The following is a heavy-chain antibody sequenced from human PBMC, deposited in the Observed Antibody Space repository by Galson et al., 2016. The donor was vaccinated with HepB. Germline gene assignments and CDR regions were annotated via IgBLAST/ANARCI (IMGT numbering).Heavy chain of an antibody. CDR3: AKFFRVRGGRSLSHSAFYYYYMDV. CDR2: ISGSGDNT. V-gene: IGHV3-23*01. CDR1: GFTFSNCA. Sequence: SLRLSCAASGFTFSNCAMSWVRQAPGKGLEWVSVISGSGDNTYYADSVKGRFTISRDDSKNTLYLQMNSLRAEDTAVYYCAKFFRVRGGRSLSHSAFYYYYMDVWGKGTTVTVSS. D-gene: IGHD2-15*01. J-gene: IGHJ6*03.